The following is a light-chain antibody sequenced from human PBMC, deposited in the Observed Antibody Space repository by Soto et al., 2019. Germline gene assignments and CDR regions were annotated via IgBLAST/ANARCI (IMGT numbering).Light chain of an antibody. CDR1: QSVSSSY. V-gene: IGKV3-20*01. J-gene: IGKJ5*01. CDR3: QQYGSSPSLT. CDR2: GAS. Sequence: EIVLTQSPGTLSLCPGERATLSCRASQSVSSSYLAWYQQKPGQAPRLLIYGASSRATGIPDRFSGSGSGTDFTLTISRLEPEDFAVYYCQQYGSSPSLTFGGGTRLEIK.